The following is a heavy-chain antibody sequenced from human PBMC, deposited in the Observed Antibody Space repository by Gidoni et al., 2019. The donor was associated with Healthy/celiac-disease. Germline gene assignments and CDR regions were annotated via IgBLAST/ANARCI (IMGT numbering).Heavy chain of an antibody. Sequence: EVQLVEAGGGLVQPGWSLRLYCAASGLTFDDYAMHWVRQSPGKGLEWVSGISWNSGSIGYADSVKGRFTISRDNAKNSLYLQMNSLRAEDTALYYCAKDMTSSGWYYFDYWGQGTLVTVSS. CDR2: ISWNSGSI. D-gene: IGHD6-19*01. CDR1: GLTFDDYA. J-gene: IGHJ4*02. CDR3: AKDMTSSGWYYFDY. V-gene: IGHV3-9*01.